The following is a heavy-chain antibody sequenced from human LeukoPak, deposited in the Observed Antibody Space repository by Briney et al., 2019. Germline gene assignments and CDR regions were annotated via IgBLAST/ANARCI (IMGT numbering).Heavy chain of an antibody. D-gene: IGHD2-2*01. CDR3: ATNTYADYVSVDI. J-gene: IGHJ3*02. Sequence: GGSLRLSCVTSAFTFRDHWMHWVRQAPGKGLVWVSRISGDSNSISYADSVKGRFTISRDNAKSTLYLQMNNLRVEDTAVYYCATNTYADYVSVDIWGQGTMVTVSS. CDR1: AFTFRDHW. CDR2: ISGDSNSI. V-gene: IGHV3-74*01.